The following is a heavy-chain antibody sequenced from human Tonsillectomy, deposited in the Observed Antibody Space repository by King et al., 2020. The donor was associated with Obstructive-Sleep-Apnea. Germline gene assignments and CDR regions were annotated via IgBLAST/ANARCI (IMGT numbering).Heavy chain of an antibody. CDR2: INPNSGGT. CDR3: ATMTASFDY. V-gene: IGHV1-2*04. J-gene: IGHJ4*02. CDR1: GYTFTGYY. Sequence: QLVQSGAEVKKPGASVKVSCKASGYTFTGYYIHWVRQAPGQGLEWMGWINPNSGGTNYAQKFQGWVTMTRETYINTAYMELSRLKSDDTAVYYCATMTASFDYWGQGTLVTVSS. D-gene: IGHD2-21*02.